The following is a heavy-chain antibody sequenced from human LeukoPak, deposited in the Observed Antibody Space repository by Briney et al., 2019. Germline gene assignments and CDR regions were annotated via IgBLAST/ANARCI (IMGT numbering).Heavy chain of an antibody. D-gene: IGHD6-19*01. CDR1: GGSISSGDSY. J-gene: IGHJ4*02. Sequence: SETLSLTCTVSGGSISSGDSYWGWVRQPPGKGLEWIASIYYTGSTYFNPSLKSRVTISVDMSKNHFSLKLTSVTAADTALYYCARVRAVAGSAYFDYWGQGILVTVST. CDR3: ARVRAVAGSAYFDY. V-gene: IGHV4-39*02. CDR2: IYYTGST.